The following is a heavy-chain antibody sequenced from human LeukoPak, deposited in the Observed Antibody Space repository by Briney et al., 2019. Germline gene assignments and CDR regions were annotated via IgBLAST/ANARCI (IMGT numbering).Heavy chain of an antibody. CDR3: AKDAHGYNRPIDY. CDR1: GFTFSSYA. J-gene: IGHJ4*02. CDR2: ISYDGSNK. V-gene: IGHV3-30*04. Sequence: GRSLRLSCAASGFTFSSYAMHWVRQAPGKGLEWVAVISYDGSNKYYADSVKGRFTISRDNSKNTPYLQMNSLRAEDTAIYYCAKDAHGYNRPIDYWGQGTLVTVSS. D-gene: IGHD5-18*01.